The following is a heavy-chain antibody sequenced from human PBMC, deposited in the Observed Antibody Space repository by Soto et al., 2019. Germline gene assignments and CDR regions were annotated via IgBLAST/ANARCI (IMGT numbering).Heavy chain of an antibody. CDR2: LYTMGST. D-gene: IGHD3-10*01. Sequence: SETLSLTCTVSGGSISGYYWSWIWQPAGKGLEWIGRLYTMGSTNYNPSLQSRVTMSVDTSKNEFSLKVSSVTAADTAVYFCARVRDYGLGTNRHYYGMDVWGQGTTVTV. J-gene: IGHJ6*02. V-gene: IGHV4-4*07. CDR1: GGSISGYY. CDR3: ARVRDYGLGTNRHYYGMDV.